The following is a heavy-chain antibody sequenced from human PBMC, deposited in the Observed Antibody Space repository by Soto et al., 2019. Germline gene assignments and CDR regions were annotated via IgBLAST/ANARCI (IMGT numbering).Heavy chain of an antibody. Sequence: GESLKISCKGSGYSFTSYWISWVRQMPGKGLEWMGRIDPSDSYTNYSPSFQGHVTISADKSISTAYLQWSSLKASDTAMYYCARHLMVATARSGMDVWCQGTTVTVSS. V-gene: IGHV5-10-1*01. J-gene: IGHJ6*02. CDR1: GYSFTSYW. CDR2: IDPSDSYT. D-gene: IGHD5-12*01. CDR3: ARHLMVATARSGMDV.